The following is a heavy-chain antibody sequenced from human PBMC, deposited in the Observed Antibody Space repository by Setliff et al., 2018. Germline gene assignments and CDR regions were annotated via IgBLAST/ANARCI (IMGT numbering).Heavy chain of an antibody. CDR1: GFTFSSYW. V-gene: IGHV3-48*04. CDR3: ARDGGEY. J-gene: IGHJ4*02. CDR2: ISRGGSTI. D-gene: IGHD3-16*01. Sequence: QAGGSLRLSCAASGFTFSSYWMSWVRQAPGKGLEWLSYISRGGSTIYYADSVKGRFIISRDNAKNSLYLQMNSLRAEDTAVYYCARDGGEYWGQGTLVTVSS.